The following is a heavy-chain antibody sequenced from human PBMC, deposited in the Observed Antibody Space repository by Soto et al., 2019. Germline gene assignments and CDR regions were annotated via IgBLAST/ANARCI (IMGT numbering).Heavy chain of an antibody. D-gene: IGHD5-12*01. CDR3: AKGDSGYDSAFDS. V-gene: IGHV3-30*18. Sequence: QVHLVESGGGVVQPGRSLRLSCAASGFTFNSYGMHWVRQAPGKGLEWVAVISYDGRNKYFADSVKDRLTISSDNSKNTLYLQMNSLRPADTAVYYCAKGDSGYDSAFDSWCQGTMVTVSS. J-gene: IGHJ3*02. CDR2: ISYDGRNK. CDR1: GFTFNSYG.